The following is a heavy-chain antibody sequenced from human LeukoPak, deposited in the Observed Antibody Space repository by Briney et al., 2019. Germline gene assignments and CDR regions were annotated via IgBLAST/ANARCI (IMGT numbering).Heavy chain of an antibody. CDR1: GFTVSSNY. CDR2: IYIGGST. J-gene: IGHJ4*02. D-gene: IGHD1-26*01. CDR3: ARFSSGSFDY. Sequence: GGSLRLSCAASGFTVSSNYMSWVRQAPGKGLEWVSVIYIGGSTYYADSVKGRFTISRDNSKNTLYLQMSSLRAEDTAVYYCARFSSGSFDYWGQGTLVTVSS. V-gene: IGHV3-53*01.